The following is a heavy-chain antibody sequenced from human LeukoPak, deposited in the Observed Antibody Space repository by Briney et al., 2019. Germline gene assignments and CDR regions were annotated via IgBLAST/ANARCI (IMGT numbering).Heavy chain of an antibody. J-gene: IGHJ4*02. Sequence: ASVKVSCKASGYTFTSYGISWVRQAPGQGLEWMGWISAYNGNTNYAQKLQGRVTMTTDTSTSTAYMELRSLRSDDTAVYYRARDLRGYCSSTSCYTGPYYFDYWGQGTLVTVSS. V-gene: IGHV1-18*01. D-gene: IGHD2-2*02. CDR1: GYTFTSYG. CDR2: ISAYNGNT. CDR3: ARDLRGYCSSTSCYTGPYYFDY.